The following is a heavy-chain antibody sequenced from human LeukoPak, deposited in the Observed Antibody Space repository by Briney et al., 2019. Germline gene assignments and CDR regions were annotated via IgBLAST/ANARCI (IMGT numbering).Heavy chain of an antibody. CDR1: GGSISSSDYC. V-gene: IGHV4-30-4*08. D-gene: IGHD1-26*01. Sequence: SETLSLTCTVSGGSISSSDYCWSWIRQPPGKGLEWIGYIYYSGSTYYNPSLKSRVTISVDTSKNQFSLKLSSVTAADTAVYYCARGVDIAGGYFDYWGQGTLVTVSS. J-gene: IGHJ4*02. CDR3: ARGVDIAGGYFDY. CDR2: IYYSGST.